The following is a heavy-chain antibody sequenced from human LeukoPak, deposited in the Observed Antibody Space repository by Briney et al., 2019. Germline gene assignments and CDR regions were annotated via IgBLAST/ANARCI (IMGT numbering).Heavy chain of an antibody. Sequence: ASVKVSCKTSGYSFTSYDMNWVRQAAGQGLEWMGRMNSKSGNAGYAQKFQGRVTMTRDTSISTAYMELSSLRSEDTAVYYCARGPTGQEVDFWGQGTLVTVSS. CDR3: ARGPTGQEVDF. J-gene: IGHJ4*02. CDR1: GYSFTSYD. V-gene: IGHV1-8*01. CDR2: MNSKSGNA.